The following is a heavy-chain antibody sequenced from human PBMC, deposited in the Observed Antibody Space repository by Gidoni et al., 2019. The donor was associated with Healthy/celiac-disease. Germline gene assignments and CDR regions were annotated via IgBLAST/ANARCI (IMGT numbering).Heavy chain of an antibody. Sequence: EVQLVESGGGLVNPGGSLRLSCAAPGFTFSSYIITWVRQAPGKGLEWVSAISSRSSYIYYADSVKGRFTISRDNAKNSLYLQMNSLRAEDTAVYYCARDRRRGSYQQNYYYYGMDVWGQGTTVTVSS. CDR2: ISSRSSYI. J-gene: IGHJ6*02. D-gene: IGHD1-26*01. V-gene: IGHV3-21*01. CDR1: GFTFSSYI. CDR3: ARDRRRGSYQQNYYYYGMDV.